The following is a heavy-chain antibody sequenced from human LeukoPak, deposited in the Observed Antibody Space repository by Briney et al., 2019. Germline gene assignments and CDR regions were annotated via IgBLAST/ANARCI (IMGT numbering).Heavy chain of an antibody. D-gene: IGHD6-13*01. CDR1: GGSISSGGYY. CDR2: IYYSGST. CDR3: AREIAAAGEGARFDP. J-gene: IGHJ5*02. Sequence: PSQTLSLTCNVSGGSISSGGYYWSWIRQHPGKGLEWIGYIYYSGSTYYNPSLKSRVTISVDTSKNQFSLKLSSVTAADTAVYYCAREIAAAGEGARFDPWGQGTLVTVSS. V-gene: IGHV4-31*03.